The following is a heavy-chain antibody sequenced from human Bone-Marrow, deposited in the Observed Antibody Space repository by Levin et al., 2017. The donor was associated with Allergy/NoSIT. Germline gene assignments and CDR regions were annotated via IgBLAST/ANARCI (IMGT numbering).Heavy chain of an antibody. V-gene: IGHV3-66*01. D-gene: IGHD6-19*01. Sequence: GGSLRLSCAASGFTVSSNYMSWVRQAPGKGLEWVSVIYSGGSTYYADSVKGRFTISRDNSKNTLYLQMNSLRAEDTAVYYCARDYRGGSSGWYYFDYWGQGTLVTVSS. CDR1: GFTVSSNY. J-gene: IGHJ4*02. CDR2: IYSGGST. CDR3: ARDYRGGSSGWYYFDY.